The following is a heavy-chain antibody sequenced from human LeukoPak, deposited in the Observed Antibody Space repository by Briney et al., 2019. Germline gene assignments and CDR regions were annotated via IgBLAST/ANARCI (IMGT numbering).Heavy chain of an antibody. CDR2: INPNSGGT. CDR3: ARDGPLIGYCSSTSCYTSWFDP. Sequence: ASVKVSCKASGYTFTGYYMHWVRQAPGQGLEWMGWINPNSGGTNYAQKFQGRVTMTRDTSISTAHMELSRLRSDDTAVYYCARDGPLIGYCSSTSCYTSWFDPWGQGTLVTVSS. CDR1: GYTFTGYY. D-gene: IGHD2-2*02. V-gene: IGHV1-2*02. J-gene: IGHJ5*02.